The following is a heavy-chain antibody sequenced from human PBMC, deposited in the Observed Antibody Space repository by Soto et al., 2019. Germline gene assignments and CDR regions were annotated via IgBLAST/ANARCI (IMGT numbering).Heavy chain of an antibody. Sequence: GGSLRLSCAASGFTFSSYAMSWVRQAPGKGLEWVSAISGSGGSTYYADSVKGRFTISRDNSKNTLYLQMNSLRAEDAAVYYCAIDQEDTAMVTWDFDYWGQGTLVTVSS. V-gene: IGHV3-23*01. J-gene: IGHJ4*02. D-gene: IGHD5-18*01. CDR2: ISGSGGST. CDR1: GFTFSSYA. CDR3: AIDQEDTAMVTWDFDY.